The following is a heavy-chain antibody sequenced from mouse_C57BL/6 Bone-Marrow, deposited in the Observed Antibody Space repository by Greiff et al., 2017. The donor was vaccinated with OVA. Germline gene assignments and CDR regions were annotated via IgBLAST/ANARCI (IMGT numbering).Heavy chain of an antibody. CDR1: GFSLTSYG. CDR3: AKKNYEGYFDV. J-gene: IGHJ1*03. CDR2: IWRGGST. V-gene: IGHV2-5*01. D-gene: IGHD2-3*01. Sequence: VQLQQSGPGLVQPSQSLSITCTVSGFSLTSYGVHWVRQSPGKGLEWMGVIWRGGSTDYNAAFMSRLSITKDNSKSQVFFKMTSLQADDTAIYYCAKKNYEGYFDVWGTGTTVTVSS.